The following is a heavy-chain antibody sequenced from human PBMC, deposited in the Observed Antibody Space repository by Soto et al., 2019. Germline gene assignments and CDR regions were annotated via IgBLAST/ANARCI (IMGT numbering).Heavy chain of an antibody. CDR3: ARPIRGTYGMDV. J-gene: IGHJ6*02. D-gene: IGHD1-1*01. Sequence: ASVKVSCKGSGYTFTGEGINWVRQAPGQGLEWMGWISGYNGNTNYAQKLQDRVTMTTDTSTSTAYMELRSLRSDDTAVYYCARPIRGTYGMDVWGQGTTVTVSS. CDR2: ISGYNGNT. V-gene: IGHV1-18*01. CDR1: GYTFTGEG.